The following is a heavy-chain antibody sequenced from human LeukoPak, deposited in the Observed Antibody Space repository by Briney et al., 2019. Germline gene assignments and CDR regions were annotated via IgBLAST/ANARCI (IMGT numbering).Heavy chain of an antibody. Sequence: PSETLSLTCAVYGGSFSGYYWSWIRQPPGKGLEWIGEINHSGSTNYNLSLKSRVTISVDTSKNQFSLKLSSVTAADTAVYYCARHDFWSGQYYFDYWGQGTLVTVSS. CDR3: ARHDFWSGQYYFDY. V-gene: IGHV4-34*01. CDR1: GGSFSGYY. D-gene: IGHD3-3*01. J-gene: IGHJ4*02. CDR2: INHSGST.